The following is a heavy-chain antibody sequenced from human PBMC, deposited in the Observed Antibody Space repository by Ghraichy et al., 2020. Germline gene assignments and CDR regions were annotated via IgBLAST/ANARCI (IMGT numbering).Heavy chain of an antibody. D-gene: IGHD1-1*01. V-gene: IGHV4-38-2*02. J-gene: IGHJ3*02. CDR1: GYSIRSGYF. CDR3: ARPSSHNDLEGFDI. CDR2: VYHTGST. Sequence: SETLYLTFTVSGYSIRSGYFWGWVRQSPGKGLEWIGSVYHTGSTHHNPSLERRLTILVDTSMNHFSLKLRSVTAADTAVYYCARPSSHNDLEGFDIWGQGTVVIVSS.